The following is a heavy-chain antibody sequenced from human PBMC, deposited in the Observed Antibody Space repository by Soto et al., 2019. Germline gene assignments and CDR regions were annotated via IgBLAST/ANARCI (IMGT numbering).Heavy chain of an antibody. CDR3: ARDVGSGWFPDWFDP. V-gene: IGHV3-48*01. CDR2: ISSSSSTI. D-gene: IGHD6-19*01. J-gene: IGHJ5*02. Sequence: GSLRLSCAASGFTFSSDSMNWVSQAPGKGLEWVSYISSSSSTIYYADSVKGRFTISRDNAKNSLYLQMNSLRAEDTAVYYCARDVGSGWFPDWFDPWGQGTLVTVSS. CDR1: GFTFSSDS.